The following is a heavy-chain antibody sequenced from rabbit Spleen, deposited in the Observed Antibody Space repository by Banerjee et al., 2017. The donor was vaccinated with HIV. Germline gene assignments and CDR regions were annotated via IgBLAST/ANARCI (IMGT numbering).Heavy chain of an antibody. CDR1: GFSFSNKAV. V-gene: IGHV1S45*01. D-gene: IGHD4-1*01. CDR3: ARDLTGAIGWNFGW. Sequence: EQLVESGGGLVKPEGSLKLSCTASGFSFSNKAVMCWVRQAPGKGLEWIACINAVTGKAVYASWAKGRYTFSKTSSTTVTIEMTSMTDADTATYFCARDLTGAIGWNFGWWGTGTLVTVS. CDR2: INAVTGKA. J-gene: IGHJ4*01.